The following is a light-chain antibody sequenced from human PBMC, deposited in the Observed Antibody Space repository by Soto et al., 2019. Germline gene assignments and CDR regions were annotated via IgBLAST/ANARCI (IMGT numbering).Light chain of an antibody. V-gene: IGKV1-39*01. Sequence: DIQMTQSPSSLSASVGDRVTITCRASQSISTYLNWFQQKPGRAPKLLIYLTSTLQSGVPSRFSGSGSGTDFTLTISSLQPEDFATYYCQQSCTTPWTFGQGTKVDVK. CDR1: QSISTY. J-gene: IGKJ1*01. CDR3: QQSCTTPWT. CDR2: LTS.